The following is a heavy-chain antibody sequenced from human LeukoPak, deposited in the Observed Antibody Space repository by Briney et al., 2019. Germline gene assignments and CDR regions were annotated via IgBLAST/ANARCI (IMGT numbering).Heavy chain of an antibody. V-gene: IGHV3-53*01. J-gene: IGHJ4*02. CDR1: GFTVSSNY. CDR3: ARGAALFG. Sequence: PGGSLRLSCAASGFTVSSNYMSWVRQAPGKGLEWVSVIYSGGSTYYADSVKGRFTISKDNAKNTLDLQMSSRRGEDTAVYYCARGAALFGWGQGSLVAVS. D-gene: IGHD6-6*01. CDR2: IYSGGST.